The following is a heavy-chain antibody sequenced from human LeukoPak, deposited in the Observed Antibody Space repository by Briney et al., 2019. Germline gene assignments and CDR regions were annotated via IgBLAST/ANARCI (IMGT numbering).Heavy chain of an antibody. D-gene: IGHD3-3*01. CDR2: INTNTGNP. J-gene: IGHJ4*02. Sequence: ASVKVSCKASGYTFTSYAMNWVRQAPGQGLEWMGWINTNTGNPTYAQGFTGRFVFSLDTSVSTAYLQISSLKAEDTAVYYCARSYYHFWSDYQYPGDYWGQGTLVTVSS. V-gene: IGHV7-4-1*02. CDR3: ARSYYHFWSDYQYPGDY. CDR1: GYTFTSYA.